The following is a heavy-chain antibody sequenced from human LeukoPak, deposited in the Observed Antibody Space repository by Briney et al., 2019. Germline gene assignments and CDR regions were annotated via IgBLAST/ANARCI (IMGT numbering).Heavy chain of an antibody. V-gene: IGHV1-18*01. Sequence: ASVTVSFKASVYTFSSYGISWVRQAPGHGLEWMGWISACNGNTNYAQKLQGRVTMTTDTSTSTAYMELSSLRSDDTAVYYCARSVGATPIDDFDIWGQGTMVTVSS. CDR2: ISACNGNT. J-gene: IGHJ3*02. CDR3: ARSVGATPIDDFDI. D-gene: IGHD1-26*01. CDR1: VYTFSSYG.